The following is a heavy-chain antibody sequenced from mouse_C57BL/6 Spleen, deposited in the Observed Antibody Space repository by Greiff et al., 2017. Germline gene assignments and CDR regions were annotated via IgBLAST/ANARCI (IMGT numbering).Heavy chain of an antibody. Sequence: VKLQESGAELVKPGASVKMSCKASGYTFTSYWITWVKQRPGQGLEWIGDIYPGSGSTNYNEKFKSKATLTVDTSSSTAYMQLSSLTSEDSAVYYCAREGIYDYDVYFDYWGQGTTLTVSS. J-gene: IGHJ2*01. CDR2: IYPGSGST. CDR3: AREGIYDYDVYFDY. V-gene: IGHV1-55*01. D-gene: IGHD2-4*01. CDR1: GYTFTSYW.